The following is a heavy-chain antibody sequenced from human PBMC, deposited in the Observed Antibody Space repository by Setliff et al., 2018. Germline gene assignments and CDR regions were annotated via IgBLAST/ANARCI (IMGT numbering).Heavy chain of an antibody. J-gene: IGHJ6*02. D-gene: IGHD3-10*01. CDR1: GVSISSYY. CDR2: IQKSGSA. V-gene: IGHV4-59*01. CDR3: ARDGGINMVKTYYYGLDV. Sequence: SETLSLTCTVSGVSISSYYWSWIRQPPGKGLECIGYIQKSGSANYNPSLMSRVTISVDTSRNQFSLKLRSVTAADTAVYYCARDGGINMVKTYYYGLDVWGQGTTVTVSS.